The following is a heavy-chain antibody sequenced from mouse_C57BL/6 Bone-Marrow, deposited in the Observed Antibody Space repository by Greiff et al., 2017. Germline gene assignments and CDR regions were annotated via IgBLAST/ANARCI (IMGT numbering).Heavy chain of an antibody. J-gene: IGHJ4*01. D-gene: IGHD1-1*01. CDR3: ARSNDYGSSPYYAMDY. CDR1: GFNIKNTY. Sequence: EVQLQQSVAELVRPGASVKLSCTASGFNIKNTYMHWVKQRPEQGLEWIGRIDPANGNTKYAPKFQGKATITADTSSNTAYLQLSSLTSEDTAIYYCARSNDYGSSPYYAMDYWGQGTSVTVSS. CDR2: IDPANGNT. V-gene: IGHV14-3*01.